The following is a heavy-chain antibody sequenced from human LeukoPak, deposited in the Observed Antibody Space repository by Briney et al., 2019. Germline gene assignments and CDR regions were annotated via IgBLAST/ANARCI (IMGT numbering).Heavy chain of an antibody. CDR2: INPNRGGT. CDR3: ARVVVITYNWFDP. CDR1: GYTFTVYY. Sequence: ASVTVSFKASGYTFTVYYMHWVRQAPGQGGEWMGWINPNRGGTNYAQKFQGRGTMTRDTASSKDYMELSRLRSDDTAVYYCARVVVITYNWFDPWGQGTLVTVSS. J-gene: IGHJ5*02. D-gene: IGHD3-22*01. V-gene: IGHV1-2*02.